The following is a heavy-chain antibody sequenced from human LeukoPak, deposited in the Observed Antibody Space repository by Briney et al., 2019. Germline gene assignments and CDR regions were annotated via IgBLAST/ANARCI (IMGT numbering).Heavy chain of an antibody. CDR1: GYTFTSYD. V-gene: IGHV1-8*01. CDR3: ARGWISGAVSEHYFEN. CDR2: MGPRNGYT. Sequence: ASVKVSCKASGYTFTSYDINWVRQAPGQGIEWMGWMGPRNGYTGSAQRFQGRITMTRDTSISTAYMELSSLTSDDTAVYYCARGWISGAVSEHYFENWGQGTLVTVSS. J-gene: IGHJ4*02. D-gene: IGHD5/OR15-5a*01.